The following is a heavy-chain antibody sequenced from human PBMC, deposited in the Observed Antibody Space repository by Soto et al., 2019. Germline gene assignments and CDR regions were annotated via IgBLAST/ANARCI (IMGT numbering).Heavy chain of an antibody. CDR2: IYYSGST. V-gene: IGHV4-31*03. D-gene: IGHD3-10*01. J-gene: IGHJ5*02. Sequence: QVQLQESGPGLVKPSQTLSLTCTVSGGSISSGGYYWSWIRQHPGKGLDWIGYIYYSGSTYYNPSVQRRVTKSEDTSTNQFSLKLSAVTAADTAVYYCAREHHSITMVRDWFDPGGQGTLVTVAA. CDR3: AREHHSITMVRDWFDP. CDR1: GGSISSGGYY.